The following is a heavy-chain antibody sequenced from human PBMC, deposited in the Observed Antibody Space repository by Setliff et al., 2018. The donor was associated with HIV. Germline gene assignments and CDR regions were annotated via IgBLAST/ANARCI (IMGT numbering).Heavy chain of an antibody. J-gene: IGHJ3*02. V-gene: IGHV1-18*01. Sequence: ASVKVSCKASGYSFTSYGISWVRQAPGQGPEWMGWISTYNGNTNYAQKFQGRVTITADKSTSTAYMELNSLRAEDTAAYFCAKDFGYSSGWYLVSGTFDIWGQGTKVTVSS. CDR2: ISTYNGNT. D-gene: IGHD6-19*01. CDR3: AKDFGYSSGWYLVSGTFDI. CDR1: GYSFTSYG.